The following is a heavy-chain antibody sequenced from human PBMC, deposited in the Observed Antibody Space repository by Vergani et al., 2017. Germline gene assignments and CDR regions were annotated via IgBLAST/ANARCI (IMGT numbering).Heavy chain of an antibody. J-gene: IGHJ3*01. CDR1: GFTFSHYS. CDR2: ISGNNDNV. Sequence: EVQMLESGGGLVKPGGSLRLSCVASGFTFSHYSLNWVRQAPGKGLEWVSSISGNNDNVYYADSVKVRFTISRDKAKNSLYLDMSSLRAEDTAVYYCVGDVRVSRTWGQGTLVAVSS. V-gene: IGHV3-21*04. CDR3: VGDVRVSRT.